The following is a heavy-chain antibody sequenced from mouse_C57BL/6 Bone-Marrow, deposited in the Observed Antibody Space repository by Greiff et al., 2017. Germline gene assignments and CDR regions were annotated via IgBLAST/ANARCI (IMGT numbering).Heavy chain of an antibody. Sequence: EVQLQQSGTVLARPGASVKMSCKPSGSPFTSYWMHWVKQRPGQGLEWIGAIYPGNSVTSYNQKFKGKAKLTAVTPARTAYMELSSLTKEDSAVYYCTRAFYYYGSSPWFAYWGEGTLVTVSA. CDR3: TRAFYYYGSSPWFAY. CDR1: GSPFTSYW. J-gene: IGHJ3*01. D-gene: IGHD1-1*01. V-gene: IGHV1-5*01. CDR2: IYPGNSVT.